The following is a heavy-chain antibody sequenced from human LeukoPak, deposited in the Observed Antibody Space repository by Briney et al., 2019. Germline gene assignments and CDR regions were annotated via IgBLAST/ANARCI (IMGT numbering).Heavy chain of an antibody. Sequence: GASVKVSCKASGYTFTSYDINWVRQATGQGLEWMGWMNPNSGNTGYAQKFQGRVTITRNTSISTAYMELSSLRSEDTAVYYCARVIAVAGTTGWGFDYWGQGTLVTVSS. CDR2: MNPNSGNT. J-gene: IGHJ4*02. D-gene: IGHD6-19*01. V-gene: IGHV1-8*03. CDR1: GYTFTSYD. CDR3: ARVIAVAGTTGWGFDY.